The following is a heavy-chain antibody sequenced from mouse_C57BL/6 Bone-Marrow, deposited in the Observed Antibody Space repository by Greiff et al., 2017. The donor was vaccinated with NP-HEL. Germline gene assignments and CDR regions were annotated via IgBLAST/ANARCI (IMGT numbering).Heavy chain of an antibody. D-gene: IGHD1-1*01. CDR3: ARKTTVVDFDY. CDR2: ISSGSCTI. J-gene: IGHJ2*01. CDR1: GFTFSDYG. V-gene: IGHV5-17*01. Sequence: EVKLVESGGGLVKPGGSLKLSCAASGFTFSDYGMHWVRQAPEKGLEWVAYISSGSCTIYYADTVKGRFTISRDNAKNTLFLQMTSLRSEDTAMYYCARKTTVVDFDYWGQGTTLTVSS.